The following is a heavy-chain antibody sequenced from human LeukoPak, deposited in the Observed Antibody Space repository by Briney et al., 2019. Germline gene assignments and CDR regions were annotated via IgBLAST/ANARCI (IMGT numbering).Heavy chain of an antibody. D-gene: IGHD2-15*01. CDR1: GGSISIATYS. CDR3: ARDPKDLLVVVGLTSFDY. J-gene: IGHJ4*02. CDR2: IYYSGST. Sequence: SETLSLTCTVSGGSISIATYSWGWIRQPPGKGLEWIGNIYYSGSTNYNPSLKSRVTISVDTSKNQFSLKLNSVTAADTAVYYCARDPKDLLVVVGLTSFDYWGQGTLVTVSS. V-gene: IGHV4-39*07.